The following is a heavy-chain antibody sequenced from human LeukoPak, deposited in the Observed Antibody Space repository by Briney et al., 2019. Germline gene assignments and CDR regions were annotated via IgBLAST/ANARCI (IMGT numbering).Heavy chain of an antibody. J-gene: IGHJ4*02. Sequence: GGSLRLSCAASGFTYSSFWMHWVRQAPGKGLVWVSRISPDGSTTGHADSVKGRFTTSRDNAKNTLFLQMNSLRAEDTAVYYCTRDFDFSSAIWGQGTLVTVSS. CDR1: GFTYSSFW. D-gene: IGHD3-3*01. CDR3: TRDFDFSSAI. V-gene: IGHV3-74*01. CDR2: ISPDGSTT.